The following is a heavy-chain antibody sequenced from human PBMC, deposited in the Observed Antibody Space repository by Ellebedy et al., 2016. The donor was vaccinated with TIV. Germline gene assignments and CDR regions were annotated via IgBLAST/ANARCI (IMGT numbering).Heavy chain of an antibody. Sequence: SETLSLTCTVLGGSVSSGGHSWTWIRQAPGKGLEWIGYVYHGGSTYFNPSLNSRVSISVDSSKNQFSLRLTSVTTADTAIYYCASALLSNYYYNGMDIWGQGTTVIVS. CDR3: ASALLSNYYYNGMDI. V-gene: IGHV4-30-2*01. J-gene: IGHJ6*02. D-gene: IGHD3-16*01. CDR2: VYHGGST. CDR1: GGSVSSGGHS.